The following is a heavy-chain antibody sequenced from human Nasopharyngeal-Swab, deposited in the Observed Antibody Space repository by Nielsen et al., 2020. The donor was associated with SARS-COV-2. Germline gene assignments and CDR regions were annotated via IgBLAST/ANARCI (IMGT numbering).Heavy chain of an antibody. Sequence: SGPTLVKPTQTLTLTCTFSGFSLSTSGMCVSWIRQPPGKALEWLARIDWDDDKYYSTSLKTRLTISKDTSKNQVVLTMTNMDPVDTATYYCTHYMVRGVYFDYWGQGTLVTVSS. CDR2: IDWDDDK. CDR3: THYMVRGVYFDY. J-gene: IGHJ4*02. V-gene: IGHV2-70*12. CDR1: GFSLSTSGMC. D-gene: IGHD3-10*01.